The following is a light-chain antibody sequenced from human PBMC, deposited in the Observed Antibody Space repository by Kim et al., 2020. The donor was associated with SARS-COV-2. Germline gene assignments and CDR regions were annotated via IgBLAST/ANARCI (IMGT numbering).Light chain of an antibody. Sequence: DIQMTQSPSTRSASVGDRVTITCRASQSVGRWLAWYQQKPGKAPKLLIYEASRLESGVPSRFSGSGSGTEFTLTISSLQPDDFATYYCQQYNGYLTFCQGTKLEI. J-gene: IGKJ2*01. CDR2: EAS. CDR1: QSVGRW. CDR3: QQYNGYLT. V-gene: IGKV1-5*03.